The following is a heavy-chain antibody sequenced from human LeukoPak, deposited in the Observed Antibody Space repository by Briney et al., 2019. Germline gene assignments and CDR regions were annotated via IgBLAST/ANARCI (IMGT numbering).Heavy chain of an antibody. J-gene: IGHJ4*02. V-gene: IGHV3-21*01. D-gene: IGHD1-26*01. CDR3: ARDRVGAMDY. CDR2: ISSSSSFI. Sequence: GGSLRLSCAASGFTFSSYSMHWVRQAPGKGLEWVSAISSSSSFIYYADSMKGRFTISRDNAKNSLYLQMNSLRAEDTAVYYCARDRVGAMDYWGQGTLVTVSS. CDR1: GFTFSSYS.